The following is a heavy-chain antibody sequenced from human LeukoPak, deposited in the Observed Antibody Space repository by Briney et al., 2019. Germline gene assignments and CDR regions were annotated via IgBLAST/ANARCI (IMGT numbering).Heavy chain of an antibody. V-gene: IGHV3-9*01. J-gene: IGHJ4*02. CDR3: AKDIGWTTVTYFDY. D-gene: IGHD4-17*01. CDR2: ISWNSGSI. CDR1: GFTFDDYA. Sequence: GGSLRLSCAASGFTFDDYAIHWVRQAPGKGLEWVSGISWNSGSIGYADSVKGRFTISRDNAKNSLYLQMNSLRAEDTALYYCAKDIGWTTVTYFDYWGQGTLVTVSS.